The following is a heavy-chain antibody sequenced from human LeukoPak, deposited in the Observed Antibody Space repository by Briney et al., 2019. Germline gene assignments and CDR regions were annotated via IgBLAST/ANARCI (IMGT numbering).Heavy chain of an antibody. CDR2: IYWDDEE. Sequence: SGPTLVKPTQTLMLTCTFSGFSLSSSGVAVGWIRQPPGKALEWLALIYWDDEEHCSPSLKNRLTITKDTSKNQVVLTMTNMDPVDTATYYCAHRRGGVFDYWGQGTLVTVSS. D-gene: IGHD2-8*02. CDR3: AHRRGGVFDY. CDR1: GFSLSSSGVA. V-gene: IGHV2-5*02. J-gene: IGHJ4*02.